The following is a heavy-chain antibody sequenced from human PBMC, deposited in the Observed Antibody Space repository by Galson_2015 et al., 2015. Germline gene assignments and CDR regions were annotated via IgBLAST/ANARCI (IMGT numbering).Heavy chain of an antibody. CDR1: GFTFRNYW. CDR3: ARDANRGGEFDY. Sequence: SLRLSCAASGFTFRNYWMVWVRQTPEKGLQWVAKIKYDGSQTFYVDSVKGRFTISRDNAENSLDLQMNSLRADDTAVYYCARDANRGGEFDYWGQVALVTVSS. J-gene: IGHJ4*02. CDR2: IKYDGSQT. V-gene: IGHV3-7*03. D-gene: IGHD1-14*01.